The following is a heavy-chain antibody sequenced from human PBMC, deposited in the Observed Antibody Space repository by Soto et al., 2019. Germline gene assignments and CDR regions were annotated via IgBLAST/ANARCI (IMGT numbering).Heavy chain of an antibody. V-gene: IGHV1-18*01. CDR2: ISAYNGNT. CDR1: GYTFTSYG. Sequence: ASVRVSCKASGYTFTSYGISWVRQAPGQGLEWMGWISAYNGNTNYAQKLQGRVTMTTDTSTSTAYMELRSLRSEDTAVYYCARVVYDFWSGLNAHNWFDAWGQGTLVTVSS. D-gene: IGHD3-3*01. CDR3: ARVVYDFWSGLNAHNWFDA. J-gene: IGHJ5*02.